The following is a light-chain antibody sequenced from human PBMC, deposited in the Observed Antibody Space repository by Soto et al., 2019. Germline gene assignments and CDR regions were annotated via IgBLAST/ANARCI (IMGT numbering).Light chain of an antibody. V-gene: IGKV3D-20*02. CDR3: QQRSNWPLT. Sequence: IVLTQSPATLSLSPGERATLSCRASQSVSSSYLAWYQQKPGQAPRLLIYGASSRATGIPDRFSGSGSGTDFTLTISRLEPEDFAVYYCQQRSNWPLTFGGGTKVDIK. CDR1: QSVSSSY. CDR2: GAS. J-gene: IGKJ4*01.